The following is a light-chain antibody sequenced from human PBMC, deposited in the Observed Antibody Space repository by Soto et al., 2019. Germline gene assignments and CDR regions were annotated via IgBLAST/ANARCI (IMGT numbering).Light chain of an antibody. J-gene: IGLJ1*01. Sequence: QSALTQPPSASGSPGQSVTISCTGTSRDVGSYDYVSWYKQHPGKAPKLMIYEVSKRPSGVPDRFSGSKSGNTAALTVSVLQAEDEADYYCSSYVGTNSYVFGTGTKVTV. CDR3: SSYVGTNSYV. CDR1: SRDVGSYDY. CDR2: EVS. V-gene: IGLV2-8*01.